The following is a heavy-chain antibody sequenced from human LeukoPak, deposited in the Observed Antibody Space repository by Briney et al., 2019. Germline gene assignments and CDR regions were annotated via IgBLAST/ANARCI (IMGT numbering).Heavy chain of an antibody. V-gene: IGHV3-7*01. CDR2: IRPDGSEE. CDR3: AKLLGTVTTYDY. Sequence: GGSLRLSCTASGFTFSYNWMSWVRQAPGKGLEWVASIRPDGSEEYYMDSVKGRFTISRDNAKNSLYLQTNSLRAEDTALYYCAKLLGTVTTYDYWGQGTLVTVSS. J-gene: IGHJ4*02. D-gene: IGHD1-7*01. CDR1: GFTFSYNW.